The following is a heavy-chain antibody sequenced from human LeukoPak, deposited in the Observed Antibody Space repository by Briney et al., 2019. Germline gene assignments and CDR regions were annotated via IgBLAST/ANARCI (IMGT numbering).Heavy chain of an antibody. CDR2: IKSKTDGGTT. V-gene: IGHV3-15*01. Sequence: GGSLRLSCAASGFTFSNAWMSWVRQAPGKGLEWVGRIKSKTDGGTTDYAAPVKGRFTISRDDSKNTLYLQMNSLKTEDTAVYYCARVSGRYPDHYYYYYMDVWGKGATVTISS. J-gene: IGHJ6*03. D-gene: IGHD3-9*01. CDR1: GFTFSNAW. CDR3: ARVSGRYPDHYYYYYMDV.